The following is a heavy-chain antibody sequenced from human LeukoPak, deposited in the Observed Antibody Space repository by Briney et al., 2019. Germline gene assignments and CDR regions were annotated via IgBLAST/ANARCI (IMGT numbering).Heavy chain of an antibody. Sequence: ASVKVPCKASGCTFTSYGISWVRQAPGQGLEWMGWISAYNGNTNYAQKLQGRVTITTDTPTSTAYMELRSLRSDDTAVYYCARDVFEYYYDSSGFNYFDYWGQGTLVTVSS. CDR3: ARDVFEYYYDSSGFNYFDY. CDR1: GCTFTSYG. J-gene: IGHJ4*02. V-gene: IGHV1-18*01. D-gene: IGHD3-22*01. CDR2: ISAYNGNT.